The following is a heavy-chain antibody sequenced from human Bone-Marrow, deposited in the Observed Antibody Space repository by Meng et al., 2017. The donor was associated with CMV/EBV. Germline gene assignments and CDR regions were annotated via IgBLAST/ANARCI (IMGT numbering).Heavy chain of an antibody. V-gene: IGHV3-7*01. D-gene: IGHD6-13*01. J-gene: IGHJ4*02. CDR3: ARDYGAEAAAGTYDF. Sequence: GESLKISCGCSGFTFRYYWRSWVRQAPGKGLEWVTNRKQDGSEKYYVDSVKGRFTITRDNAKNSLYLQMNSLRAEDTAVYYCARDYGAEAAAGTYDFWGQGTLVTVSS. CDR1: GFTFRYYW. CDR2: RKQDGSEK.